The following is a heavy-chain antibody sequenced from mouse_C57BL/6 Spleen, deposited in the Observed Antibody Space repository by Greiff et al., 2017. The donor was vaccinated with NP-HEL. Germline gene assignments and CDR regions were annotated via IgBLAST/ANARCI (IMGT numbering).Heavy chain of an antibody. D-gene: IGHD1-1*01. CDR3: TRRDYGSSPFDY. J-gene: IGHJ2*01. Sequence: VQLKESGAELVRPGSSVKMSCRTSGYTFTSYGINWVKQRPGQGLEWIGYIYIGNGYTEYNEKFKGKATLTSDTSSSTAYMQLSSLTSEDSAIDFCTRRDYGSSPFDYWGQGTTLTVSS. CDR2: IYIGNGYT. CDR1: GYTFTSYG. V-gene: IGHV1-58*01.